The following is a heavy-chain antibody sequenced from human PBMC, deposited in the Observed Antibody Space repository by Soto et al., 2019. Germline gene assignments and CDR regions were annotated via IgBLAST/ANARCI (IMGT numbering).Heavy chain of an antibody. D-gene: IGHD6-19*01. CDR3: ARDHWVAVAAPPGY. J-gene: IGHJ4*02. CDR1: GFTFSSYG. V-gene: IGHV3-33*01. Sequence: QVQLVESGGGVVQPGRSLRLSCAASGFTFSSYGMHWVRQAPGKGLEWVAVIWYDGSNKYYADSVKGRFTISRDNSKNTLYLQMNSLSAADTAVYYFARDHWVAVAAPPGYWGQGTLVTVSS. CDR2: IWYDGSNK.